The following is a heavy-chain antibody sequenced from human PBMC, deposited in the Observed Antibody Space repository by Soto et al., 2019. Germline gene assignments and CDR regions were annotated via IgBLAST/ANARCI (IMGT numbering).Heavy chain of an antibody. V-gene: IGHV3-48*02. CDR3: ARENRVGYYDSSGYRSFDY. Sequence: GGSLRLSCAASGFTFSSYSMNWVRQAPGKGLEWVSYISSSSSTIYYADSVKGRFTISRDNAKNSLYLQMNSLRDEDTAVYYCARENRVGYYDSSGYRSFDYWGQGTLVTVSS. CDR2: ISSSSSTI. J-gene: IGHJ4*02. CDR1: GFTFSSYS. D-gene: IGHD3-22*01.